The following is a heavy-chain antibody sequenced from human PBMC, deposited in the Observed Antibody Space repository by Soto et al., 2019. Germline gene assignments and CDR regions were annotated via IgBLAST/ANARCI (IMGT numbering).Heavy chain of an antibody. Sequence: GESLKISCKGSGYSFTSYWIGGVRQMHGKGLEWMGIIYPGDSDTRYSPSFQGQVTITADKSISTAYLQWISLKASDTAVYYCARGEDAFFYYGLDVWGQGITVTVSS. CDR1: GYSFTSYW. CDR2: IYPGDSDT. J-gene: IGHJ6*02. CDR3: ARGEDAFFYYGLDV. V-gene: IGHV5-51*01.